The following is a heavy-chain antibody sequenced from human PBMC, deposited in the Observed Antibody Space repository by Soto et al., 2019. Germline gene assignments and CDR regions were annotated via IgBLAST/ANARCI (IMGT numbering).Heavy chain of an antibody. CDR3: VSRAYCSIGSCQHELDFDY. D-gene: IGHD2-15*01. J-gene: IGHJ4*02. Sequence: GEALKISCKGSGYRFSSYWIAWVRQMPGKGLEWMGIVYPGDSDTRYSPSFQGQVTISVDKSLTTAYLHWNSLKASDTAMYYCVSRAYCSIGSCQHELDFDYWGQGALVT. V-gene: IGHV5-51*01. CDR1: GYRFSSYW. CDR2: VYPGDSDT.